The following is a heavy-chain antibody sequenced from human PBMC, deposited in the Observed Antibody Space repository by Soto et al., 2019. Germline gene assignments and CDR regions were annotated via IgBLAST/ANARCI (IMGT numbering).Heavy chain of an antibody. CDR1: GFTFNNYG. V-gene: IGHV3-21*01. CDR3: AREDSIIIPAVSDF. J-gene: IGHJ4*02. CDR2: VSKSDYT. D-gene: IGHD2-2*01. Sequence: GGSLRLSCVVSGFTFNNYGINWVRQAPGKGLEWVSTVSKSDYTYYSDSVKGRFTISRDNAKNSVSLQMNTLRAEDTAVYYCAREDSIIIPAVSDFWGQGTLVPVSS.